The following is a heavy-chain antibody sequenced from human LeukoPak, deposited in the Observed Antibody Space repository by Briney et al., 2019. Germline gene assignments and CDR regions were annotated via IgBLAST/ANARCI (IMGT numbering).Heavy chain of an antibody. D-gene: IGHD3-22*01. V-gene: IGHV3-30*04. J-gene: IGHJ4*02. Sequence: GRSLRLSCAASGFTFSNYAMHWVRQAPGKGLEWVAVISYDGSIKYYADSVKGRFTISRDNSKNTLYLQMDSLRAEDTAVYYCAKDSAYYYDSSGYFYDWGQGTLVTVSS. CDR2: ISYDGSIK. CDR1: GFTFSNYA. CDR3: AKDSAYYYDSSGYFYD.